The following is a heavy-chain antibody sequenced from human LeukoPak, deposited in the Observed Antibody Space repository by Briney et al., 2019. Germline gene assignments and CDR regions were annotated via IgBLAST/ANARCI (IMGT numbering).Heavy chain of an antibody. Sequence: ASVKVSCKASGYTFTAYYIHWVRQAPGQGLERMGWINLNSGDTYYAQNFQDRVTMTGDTSISTAYSELSSLRSDDTAVFYCARSYFDVLTNYYMWLAPWGQGTLVTVSS. V-gene: IGHV1-2*02. D-gene: IGHD3-9*01. CDR1: GYTFTAYY. CDR2: INLNSGDT. CDR3: ARSYFDVLTNYYMWLAP. J-gene: IGHJ5*02.